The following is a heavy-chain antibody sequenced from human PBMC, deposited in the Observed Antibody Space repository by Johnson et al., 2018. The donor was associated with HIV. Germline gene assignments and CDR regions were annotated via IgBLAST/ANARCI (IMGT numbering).Heavy chain of an antibody. V-gene: IGHV3-23*04. CDR1: GFTVSSNY. CDR3: ASRTGWDAFDI. J-gene: IGHJ3*02. D-gene: IGHD7-27*01. CDR2: SGSGGST. Sequence: EVQLVESGGGLIQPGGSLRLSCAASGFTVSSNYMSWVRQAPGKGLEWVSAISGSGGSTYYADSVKGRFTISRDNSKNTLYLQMNSLRAEDTAVYYCASRTGWDAFDIWGQGTMVTVSS.